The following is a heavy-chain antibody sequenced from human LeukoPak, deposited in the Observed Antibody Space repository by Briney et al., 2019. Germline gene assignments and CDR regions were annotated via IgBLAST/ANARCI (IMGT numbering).Heavy chain of an antibody. V-gene: IGHV3-30-3*01. Sequence: GGSLRLSCAASGFTFSSYAMHWVRQAPGKGLGWVAVISYDRSNKYYADSVKGRFTISRDNSKNTLYLQMNSLRAEDTAVYYCARGWSWEGPGDPYGMDVWGQGTTVTVSS. CDR2: ISYDRSNK. D-gene: IGHD3-10*01. J-gene: IGHJ6*02. CDR3: ARGWSWEGPGDPYGMDV. CDR1: GFTFSSYA.